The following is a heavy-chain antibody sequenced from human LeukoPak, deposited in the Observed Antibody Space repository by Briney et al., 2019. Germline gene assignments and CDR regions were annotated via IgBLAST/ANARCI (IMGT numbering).Heavy chain of an antibody. V-gene: IGHV1-18*01. CDR3: ARGAVSTPLDPHAFDI. J-gene: IGHJ3*02. CDR2: ISAYNGNT. CDR1: GYTFTSYG. D-gene: IGHD1-1*01. Sequence: GASVKVSCKASGYTFTSYGISWVRQAPGQGLEWMGWISAYNGNTNYAQKLQGRVTMTTDTSTSTAYMELRSLRSDDTAVYYCARGAVSTPLDPHAFDIWGQGTMVTVSS.